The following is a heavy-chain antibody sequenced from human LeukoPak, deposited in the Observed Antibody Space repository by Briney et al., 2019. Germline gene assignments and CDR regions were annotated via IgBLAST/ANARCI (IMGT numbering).Heavy chain of an antibody. J-gene: IGHJ4*02. D-gene: IGHD4-17*01. CDR1: GGSISSYY. CDR3: ARNPYYGDYVDY. Sequence: SETLSLTCTVSGGSISSYYWSWIRQPPGKGLEWIGYIYYSGSTNYNPSLKSRVTISVDTSKNQFSLKLSSVTAADTAVYYCARNPYYGDYVDYWGQGTLVTVSS. V-gene: IGHV4-59*01. CDR2: IYYSGST.